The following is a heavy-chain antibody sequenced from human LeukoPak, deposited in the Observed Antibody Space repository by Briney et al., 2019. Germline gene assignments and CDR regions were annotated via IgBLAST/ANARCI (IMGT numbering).Heavy chain of an antibody. CDR3: AYCGGDCYSPWGY. J-gene: IGHJ4*02. CDR2: ISGSGGST. CDR1: GFIFTSYA. Sequence: GGSLRLSCAASGFIFTSYAMSWVRQAQGKGLEWVSAISGSGGSTYYADSVKGRFTISRDNSKNTLYLQMNSLRAEDTAVYYCAYCGGDCYSPWGYWGQGTLVTVSS. V-gene: IGHV3-23*01. D-gene: IGHD2-21*02.